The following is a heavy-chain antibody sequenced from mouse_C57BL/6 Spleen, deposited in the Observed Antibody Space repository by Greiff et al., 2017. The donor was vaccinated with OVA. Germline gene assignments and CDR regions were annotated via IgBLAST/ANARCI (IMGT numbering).Heavy chain of an antibody. J-gene: IGHJ4*01. Sequence: VQLVESGPELVKPGASVKISCKASGYAFSSSWMNWVKQRPGKGLEWIGRIYPGDGDTNYNGKFKGKATLTADKSSSTAYMQLSSLTSEDSAVYFCAPSKSYAMDYWGQGTSVTVSS. CDR3: APSKSYAMDY. V-gene: IGHV1-82*01. D-gene: IGHD6-1*01. CDR2: IYPGDGDT. CDR1: GYAFSSSW.